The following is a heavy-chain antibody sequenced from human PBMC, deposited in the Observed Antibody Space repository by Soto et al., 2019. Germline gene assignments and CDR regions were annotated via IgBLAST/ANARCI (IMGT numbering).Heavy chain of an antibody. CDR2: INHSGST. D-gene: IGHD6-6*01. J-gene: IGHJ6*02. Sequence: QVQLQQWGAGLLKPSETLSLTCAVYGGSFSGYYWSWIRQPPGKGLEWIGEINHSGSTNYNPSLKSRVTISVDTSKKQFSLKLSSVTAADTAVYYCARARGAYSSSLAYYYYGMDVWGQGTTVTVSS. V-gene: IGHV4-34*01. CDR1: GGSFSGYY. CDR3: ARARGAYSSSLAYYYYGMDV.